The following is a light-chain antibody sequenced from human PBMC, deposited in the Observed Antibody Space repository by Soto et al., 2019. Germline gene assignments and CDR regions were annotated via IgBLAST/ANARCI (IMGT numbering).Light chain of an antibody. CDR3: QHSNSYPEA. Sequence: EIQRTQSPSTLSASVGYRVTITCGASQTISSWLAWYQQKPGKAPKLLIYKASTLKSGVPSRFSGSGSGTEGTLTISSLKTDDGATYYCQHSNSYPEAFGQGTKVDIK. CDR1: QTISSW. CDR2: KAS. V-gene: IGKV1-5*03. J-gene: IGKJ1*01.